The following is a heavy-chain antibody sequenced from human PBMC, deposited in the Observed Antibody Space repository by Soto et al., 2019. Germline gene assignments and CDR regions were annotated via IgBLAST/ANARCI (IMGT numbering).Heavy chain of an antibody. CDR3: AKSLVRGSSWYMVFDF. V-gene: IGHV3-30*18. J-gene: IGHJ4*02. CDR1: GFTVSSYG. D-gene: IGHD6-13*01. CDR2: ISYDGSNK. Sequence: GGALRLSCAASGFTVSSYGMHWVRQAPGKGLEWVAVISYDGSNKYYADSVKGRFTISRDNSKNTLYLQMNSLRAEDTAVYYCAKSLVRGSSWYMVFDFWGQGTLVTVSS.